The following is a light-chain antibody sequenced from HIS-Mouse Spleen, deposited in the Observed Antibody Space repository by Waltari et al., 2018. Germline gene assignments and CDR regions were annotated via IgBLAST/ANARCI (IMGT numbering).Light chain of an antibody. CDR2: AAS. V-gene: IGKV1D-8*02. CDR3: QQLNSYPPT. CDR1: QGISSY. Sequence: AIWMTQSPSLLSASTGDRVTISCRISQGISSYLAWYQQKPGKAPELLIYAASTLQSGVPSRFSGSGSGTDFTLTISCLQSEDFATYYCQQLNSYPPTFGQGTKVEIK. J-gene: IGKJ1*01.